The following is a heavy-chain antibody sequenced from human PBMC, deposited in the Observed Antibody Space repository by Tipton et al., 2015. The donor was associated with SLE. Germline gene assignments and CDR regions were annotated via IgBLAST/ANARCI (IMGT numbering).Heavy chain of an antibody. V-gene: IGHV3-30*04. J-gene: IGHJ6*02. Sequence: RSLRLSCAASGFTFSNFAMHWVRQVPGKGLEWVAVISYDGTNKHYADSVKGRFTVSRDNSKNTLYLQMSSLRPEDTAVYYCARDGTWGPSDYSQQYYYYYGMDVWGQGTTVTVSS. CDR3: ARDGTWGPSDYSQQYYYYYGMDV. CDR1: GFTFSNFA. CDR2: ISYDGTNK. D-gene: IGHD4-11*01.